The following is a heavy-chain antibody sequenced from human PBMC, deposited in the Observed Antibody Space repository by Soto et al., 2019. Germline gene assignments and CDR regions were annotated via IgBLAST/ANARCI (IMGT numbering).Heavy chain of an antibody. CDR1: GGSISSSSYY. J-gene: IGHJ5*02. CDR3: ARQRAAADWFDP. CDR2: IYYSGST. Sequence: SETLSLTCTVSGGSISSSSYYWGWIRQPPGKGLEWIGSIYYSGSTYYNPSLKSRVTISVDTSKNQFSLKLSSVTAADTAVYYCARQRAAADWFDPWGQGTLVTVSS. D-gene: IGHD6-13*01. V-gene: IGHV4-39*01.